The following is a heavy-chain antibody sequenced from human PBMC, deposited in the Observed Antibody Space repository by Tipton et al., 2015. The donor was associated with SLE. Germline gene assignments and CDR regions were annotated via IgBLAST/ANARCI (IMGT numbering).Heavy chain of an antibody. CDR2: IYYSGST. D-gene: IGHD3-10*01. V-gene: IGHV4-39*07. Sequence: TLSLTCTVSGGSISSGDYYWSWIRQPPGKGLEWIGSIYYSGSTYYNPSLKSRVTISVDTSKNQFSLKLSSVTAADTAVYYCARGPTRGSGSNWFDPWGQGTLVTVSS. CDR1: GGSISSGDYY. J-gene: IGHJ5*02. CDR3: ARGPTRGSGSNWFDP.